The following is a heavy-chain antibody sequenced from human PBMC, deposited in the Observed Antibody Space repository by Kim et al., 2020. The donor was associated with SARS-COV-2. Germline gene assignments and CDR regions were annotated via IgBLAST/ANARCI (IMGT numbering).Heavy chain of an antibody. Sequence: GGSLRLSCAASGVTFSSYSMNWVRQAPGKGLEWVALISSSSAYKYYGDSMKGRFTISRDNAQKSVYLQMNSLRADDTAVYYCARGRERCNSINCHPRWF. CDR3: ARGRERCNSINCHPRWF. J-gene: IGHJ5*01. CDR1: GVTFSSYS. V-gene: IGHV3-21*01. D-gene: IGHD2-2*01. CDR2: ISSSSAYK.